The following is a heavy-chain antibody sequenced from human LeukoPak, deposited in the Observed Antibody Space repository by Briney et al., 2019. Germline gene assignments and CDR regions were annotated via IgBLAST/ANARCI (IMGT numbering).Heavy chain of an antibody. CDR3: AREREYSGYDIGGFFDY. CDR1: GFTFSSYS. J-gene: IGHJ4*02. Sequence: GGSLRLSCAASGFTFSSYSMNWVRQAPGKGLEWVSYISSSSSTIYYADSVKGRFTISRDTYKNTLYLQMNGLRAEDTAVYYCAREREYSGYDIGGFFDYWGQGTLVTVSS. V-gene: IGHV3-48*01. D-gene: IGHD5-12*01. CDR2: ISSSSSTI.